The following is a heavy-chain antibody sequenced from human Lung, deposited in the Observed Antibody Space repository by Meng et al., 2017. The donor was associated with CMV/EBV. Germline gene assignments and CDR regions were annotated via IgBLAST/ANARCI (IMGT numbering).Heavy chain of an antibody. CDR1: GFTFSNYA. CDR2: MSVDRSNK. Sequence: GFTFSNYARDWVSQAQGQGLEWVAVMSVDRSNKVNTDSVKDRVTVSRNDSKNTVYLQMNSLRVRDTAVYYCARDGRGSGKGGWLDPWGQGTLVTVSS. J-gene: IGHJ5*02. V-gene: IGHV3-30-3*01. CDR3: ARDGRGSGKGGWLDP. D-gene: IGHD3-10*01.